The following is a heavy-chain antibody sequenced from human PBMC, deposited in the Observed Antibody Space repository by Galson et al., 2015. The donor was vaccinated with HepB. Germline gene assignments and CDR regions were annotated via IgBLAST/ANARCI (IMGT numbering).Heavy chain of an antibody. D-gene: IGHD2-2*01. CDR1: GFNFSIYC. J-gene: IGHJ4*02. Sequence: SLRLSCAASGFNFSIYCMSWVRQAPGKGLEWVANIKQDGSEKYYVDSVKGRFTISRDNAKNALYLQMNSLRAEDTAVYYCARTPASVSSRGGLLGDDYWGLGTLVTVSS. CDR3: ARTPASVSSRGGLLGDDY. CDR2: IKQDGSEK. V-gene: IGHV3-7*03.